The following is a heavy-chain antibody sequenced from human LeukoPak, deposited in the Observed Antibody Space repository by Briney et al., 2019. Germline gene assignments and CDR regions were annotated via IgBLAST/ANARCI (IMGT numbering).Heavy chain of an antibody. Sequence: PGGSLRLSCAASGFTISTKYMTWVRQAPGKGLEWLSVIYTGGSTYYADSVRGRFTVSRDDSKNTLYLQMNSLTAEDTAVYYCARDLGTNNGYWGQGTLVTVSS. CDR3: ARDLGTNNGY. CDR1: GFTISTKY. V-gene: IGHV3-66*01. J-gene: IGHJ4*02. CDR2: IYTGGST. D-gene: IGHD3-16*01.